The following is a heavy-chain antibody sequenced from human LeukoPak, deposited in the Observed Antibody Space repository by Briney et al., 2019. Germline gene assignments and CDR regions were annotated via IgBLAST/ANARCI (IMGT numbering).Heavy chain of an antibody. Sequence: SSQTLSLTCTVSGGSISSGSYYWSWIRQPAGKGLEWIGRIYTSGSTNYNPSLKSRVTISVDTSKNQFSLKLSSVTAADTAVYYCARGRDGYISYYFDYWGQGTLVTVSS. CDR2: IYTSGST. CDR1: GGSISSGSYY. J-gene: IGHJ4*02. V-gene: IGHV4-61*02. D-gene: IGHD5-24*01. CDR3: ARGRDGYISYYFDY.